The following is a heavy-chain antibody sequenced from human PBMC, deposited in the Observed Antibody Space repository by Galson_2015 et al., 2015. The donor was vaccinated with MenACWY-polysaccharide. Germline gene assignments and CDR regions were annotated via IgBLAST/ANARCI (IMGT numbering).Heavy chain of an antibody. Sequence: SLRLSCAASGFTFSSYNMNWVRQAPGKGLEWVSCISSGSGTIYYADSVKGRFTISRDNAKNSLYLQMNSLRAEDTAVYYCARAAFFDYWGQGNLVTVSS. J-gene: IGHJ4*02. V-gene: IGHV3-48*01. CDR2: ISSGSGTI. CDR1: GFTFSSYN. CDR3: ARAAFFDY.